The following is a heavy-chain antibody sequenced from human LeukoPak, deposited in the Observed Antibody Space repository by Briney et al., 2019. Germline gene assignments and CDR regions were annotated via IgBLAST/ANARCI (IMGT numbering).Heavy chain of an antibody. D-gene: IGHD2-2*02. Sequence: GSLRLSCAASGFTFSSYSMNWVRQAPGKGLEWVSSISSSSSYIYYADSVKGRFTISRDNAKNSLYLQMNSLRAEDTAVYYCARESVPAAIRGWFDPWGQGTLVTVSS. CDR3: ARESVPAAIRGWFDP. J-gene: IGHJ5*02. CDR1: GFTFSSYS. V-gene: IGHV3-21*01. CDR2: ISSSSSYI.